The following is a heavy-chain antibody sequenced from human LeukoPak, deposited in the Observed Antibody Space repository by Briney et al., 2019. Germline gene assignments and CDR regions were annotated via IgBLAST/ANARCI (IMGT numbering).Heavy chain of an antibody. CDR3: ARQGSGGAYDFWSGYYRGTFDY. V-gene: IGHV4-39*01. CDR2: IYYSGST. CDR1: GGSISSSSYY. D-gene: IGHD3-3*01. J-gene: IGHJ4*02. Sequence: SETLSLTCTVSGGSISSSSYYWGRIRQPPGKGLEWIGSIYYSGSTYYNPSLKSRVTISVDTSKNQFSLKLSSVTAADTAVYYCARQGSGGAYDFWSGYYRGTFDYWGQGTLVTVSS.